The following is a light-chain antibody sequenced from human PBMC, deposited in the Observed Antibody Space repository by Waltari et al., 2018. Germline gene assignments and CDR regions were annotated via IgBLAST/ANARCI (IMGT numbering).Light chain of an antibody. Sequence: EVVMTQSPETLSVAPGERVTLSCRASQSVSSHLAWHQQKPGQAPRLLISGASTRATGIPARFSGSGSGTEYTLTINSLQSEDFAVYYCHQYNNWPHTFGQGTKLEIK. CDR3: HQYNNWPHT. CDR1: QSVSSH. V-gene: IGKV3-15*01. J-gene: IGKJ2*01. CDR2: GAS.